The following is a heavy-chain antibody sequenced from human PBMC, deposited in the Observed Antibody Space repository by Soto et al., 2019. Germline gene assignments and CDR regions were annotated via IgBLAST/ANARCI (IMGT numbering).Heavy chain of an antibody. CDR1: GYTFTSYG. D-gene: IGHD5-18*01. CDR2: ISAYNGNT. V-gene: IGHV1-18*04. Sequence: ASVKVSCKASGYTFTSYGISWVRQAPGQGLEWMGWISAYNGNTNYAQKLQGRVTMTTDTSTSTAYMELRSLRSDDTAVYYCAREFWRGYSYGRSFHGMDVWGQGTTVTVSS. J-gene: IGHJ6*02. CDR3: AREFWRGYSYGRSFHGMDV.